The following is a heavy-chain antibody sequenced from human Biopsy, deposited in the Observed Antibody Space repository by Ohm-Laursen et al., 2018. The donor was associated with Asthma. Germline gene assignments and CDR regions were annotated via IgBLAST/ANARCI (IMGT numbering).Heavy chain of an antibody. J-gene: IGHJ4*02. V-gene: IGHV1-24*01. Sequence: GASVKVSCKVSGYSPTDLSMHWVRQAPGQGLEWMGGHDHEEGGTVNARRFQGRVTMTEDTSTDTAYMELSSLSSDDTAVYYCASDFPKDYVRYNFQFWGQGTLVTVSS. D-gene: IGHD4-17*01. CDR2: HDHEEGGT. CDR3: ASDFPKDYVRYNFQF. CDR1: GYSPTDLS.